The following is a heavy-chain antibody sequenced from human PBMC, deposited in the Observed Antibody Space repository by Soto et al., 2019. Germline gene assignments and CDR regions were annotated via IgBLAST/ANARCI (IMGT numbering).Heavy chain of an antibody. CDR2: INPNSGGT. D-gene: IGHD2-15*01. CDR3: ARPKVTGRWYYGMDV. Sequence: WASVKVSCKASGYTFTGYYMHWVRQAPGQGLEWMGWINPNSGGTNYAQKFQGWVTMTRDTSISTAYMELSRLRSDDMAMYYCARPKVTGRWYYGMDVWGQGTTVTVSS. CDR1: GYTFTGYY. V-gene: IGHV1-2*04. J-gene: IGHJ6*02.